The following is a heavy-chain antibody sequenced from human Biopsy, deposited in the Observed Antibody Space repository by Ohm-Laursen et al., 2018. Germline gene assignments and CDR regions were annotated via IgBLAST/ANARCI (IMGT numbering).Heavy chain of an antibody. CDR2: TRNNGKTYTK. J-gene: IGHJ6*02. V-gene: IGHV3-72*01. Sequence: SLRLSCAASGFTLSDHNMDWDRLAPGKGLEWVGRTRNNGKTYTKEYAASVKGRFTISRDDSKNSLYLQMNSLKTEDTAVYFCARDVGSSGWYYYGMDVWGQGTTVTVSS. CDR1: GFTLSDHN. CDR3: ARDVGSSGWYYYGMDV. D-gene: IGHD6-19*01.